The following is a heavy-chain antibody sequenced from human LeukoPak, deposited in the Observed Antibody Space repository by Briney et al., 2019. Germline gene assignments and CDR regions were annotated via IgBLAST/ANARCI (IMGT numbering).Heavy chain of an antibody. CDR3: AGSNGPRWLASGFDY. CDR2: ISYDGSNK. Sequence: PGGSLRLSCAASGFTFSSYAMHWVRQAPGKGLEWVAVISYDGSNKYYADSVKGRFTISRDNSKNTLYLQMNSLRAEDTAVYYCAGSNGPRWLASGFDYWGQGTLVTVSS. J-gene: IGHJ4*02. V-gene: IGHV3-30-3*01. CDR1: GFTFSSYA. D-gene: IGHD6-19*01.